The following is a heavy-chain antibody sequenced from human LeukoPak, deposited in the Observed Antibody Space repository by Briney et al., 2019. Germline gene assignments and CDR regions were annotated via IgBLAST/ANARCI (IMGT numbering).Heavy chain of an antibody. J-gene: IGHJ6*02. D-gene: IGHD1-26*01. CDR2: ISSSGSTI. V-gene: IGHV3-48*03. Sequence: GGSLRLSCAASGFSFSSYEMNWVRQAPGKGLEWVSYISSSGSTIYYADSVKGRFTISRDNAKNSLYLQMNSLRDEDTAVYYCARDPERESYDYYYYGMDVWGQGSTVTVSS. CDR1: GFSFSSYE. CDR3: ARDPERESYDYYYYGMDV.